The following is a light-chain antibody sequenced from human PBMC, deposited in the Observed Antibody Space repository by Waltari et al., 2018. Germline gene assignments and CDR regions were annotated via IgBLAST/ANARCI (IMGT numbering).Light chain of an antibody. CDR1: QSVTSRY. J-gene: IGKJ3*01. CDR2: GAS. Sequence: EIVLTQSPGTLSLSPGERATLSCRASQSVTSRYLAWYQQKPGQSPRLLISGASSRAAGIPDRCSGSGSGTDFTLTISRLEPEDFAVYYCQQYGSSFTFGPGTKVDIK. V-gene: IGKV3-20*01. CDR3: QQYGSSFT.